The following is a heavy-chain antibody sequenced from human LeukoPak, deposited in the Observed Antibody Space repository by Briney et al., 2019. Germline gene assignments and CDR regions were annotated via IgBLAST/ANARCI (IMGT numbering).Heavy chain of an antibody. CDR3: ARRISSGWLDY. CDR1: GFTLSDYY. D-gene: IGHD6-19*01. V-gene: IGHV3-11*06. J-gene: IGHJ4*02. Sequence: PGGSLRLSCAASGFTLSDYYMSWIRQAPGKGLEWVSYISSSSSYTNYADSVKGRFTISRDNAKNSLYLQMNSLRAEDTAVYYCARRISSGWLDYWGQGTLVTVSS. CDR2: ISSSSSYT.